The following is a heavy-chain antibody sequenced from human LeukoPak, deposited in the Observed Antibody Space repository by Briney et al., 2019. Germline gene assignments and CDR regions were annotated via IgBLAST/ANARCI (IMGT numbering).Heavy chain of an antibody. CDR2: ISAYNGNT. CDR1: GYTFTSYG. V-gene: IGHV1-18*01. D-gene: IGHD3-22*01. Sequence: GASVKVSCKASGYTFTSYGISWVRQAPGQGLEWMGWISAYNGNTNYAQKLQGRVTMTTDTSTSTAYTELRSLRSDDTAVYYCARGARLGRYYDSSGYFWGQGTLVTVSS. CDR3: ARGARLGRYYDSSGYF. J-gene: IGHJ4*02.